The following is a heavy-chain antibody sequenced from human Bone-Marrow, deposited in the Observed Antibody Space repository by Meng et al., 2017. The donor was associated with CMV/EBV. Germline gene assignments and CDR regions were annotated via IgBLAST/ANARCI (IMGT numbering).Heavy chain of an antibody. V-gene: IGHV3-64*02. D-gene: IGHD2-2*01. CDR1: GFTFSSYA. Sequence: GRSLRLSCAASGFTFSSYAMHWVRQAPGKGLEYVSAISSNGGSTYYADSVKGRFTISRDNSKNTLYLQMGSLRAEDMAVYYCVREGPPYCSSTSCYLDPYYYGMDVWGQGTTVTVSS. J-gene: IGHJ6*02. CDR3: VREGPPYCSSTSCYLDPYYYGMDV. CDR2: ISSNGGST.